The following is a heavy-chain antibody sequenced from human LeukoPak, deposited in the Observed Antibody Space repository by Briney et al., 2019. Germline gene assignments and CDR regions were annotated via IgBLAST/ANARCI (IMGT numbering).Heavy chain of an antibody. CDR1: GYTFSNYW. J-gene: IGHJ6*02. V-gene: IGHV5-51*01. CDR3: ARRPYYYGMDV. Sequence: GESLMISCKASGYTFSNYWIGWVRQMPGKGLEWMGIVYPGDSDTRYSPSFQGQVTISADKSINTAYLWWSSLKASDTAIYYCARRPYYYGMDVWGQGTAVTVFS. CDR2: VYPGDSDT.